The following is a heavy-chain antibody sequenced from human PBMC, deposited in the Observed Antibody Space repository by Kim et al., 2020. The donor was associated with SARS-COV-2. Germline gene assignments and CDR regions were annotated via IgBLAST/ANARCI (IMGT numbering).Heavy chain of an antibody. CDR1: GFTFDDYA. CDR2: ISGNGGST. Sequence: GSLRLSCAASGFTFDDYAMHWLRQAPGRGLEWVSLISGNGGSTYYADSVKGRFTIARDNSKNSLFLQMNSLRTEDTALYYCAKLAPGSGYYYYYYAMDV. CDR3: AKLAPGSGYYYYYYAMDV. V-gene: IGHV3-43*02. J-gene: IGHJ6*01. D-gene: IGHD6-13*01.